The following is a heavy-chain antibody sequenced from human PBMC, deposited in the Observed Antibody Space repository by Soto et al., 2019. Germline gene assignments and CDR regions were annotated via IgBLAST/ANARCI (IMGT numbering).Heavy chain of an antibody. V-gene: IGHV3-23*01. CDR3: ARASGESYPGSRVFDS. Sequence: EVQLLESGGDLVQPGGSLRLSCAASGFTFSSNAMSWVRQAPGKGLEGVSVITNTGGETLYADSVKGRFTISRDNSKNTLYLQMNSLRAEDTAIYYCARASGESYPGSRVFDSWGQGTRVTVSS. D-gene: IGHD3-10*01. CDR1: GFTFSSNA. J-gene: IGHJ4*02. CDR2: ITNTGGET.